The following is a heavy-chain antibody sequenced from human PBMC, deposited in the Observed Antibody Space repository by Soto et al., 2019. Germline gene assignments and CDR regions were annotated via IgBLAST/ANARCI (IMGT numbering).Heavy chain of an antibody. Sequence: QLQLQESGPGLVKPSETLSLTCIVSGDSISSSSYYWVWIRQPPGKGLERIGSIYYSGTTYYNPSLERRVTISIDTPKNQFSLKVSSLTAADTAVYYRAKTGPYDILTYWYFDLWGRGTLVTVSS. CDR2: IYYSGTT. CDR3: AKTGPYDILTYWYFDL. CDR1: GDSISSSSYY. J-gene: IGHJ2*01. V-gene: IGHV4-39*01. D-gene: IGHD3-9*01.